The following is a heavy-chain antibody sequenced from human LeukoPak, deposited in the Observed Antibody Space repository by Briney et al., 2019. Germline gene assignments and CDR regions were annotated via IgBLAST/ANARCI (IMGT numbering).Heavy chain of an antibody. Sequence: ASVKVSCKASGYTLTSYCMNWVRRAPGQGLEWMGIINPSDSGAMYAQKFQGRVVMTRDASTSTVYMELSSLRSEDTAIYYCARDSIIGTTGWFDSWGQGTLVTVSS. CDR2: INPSDSGA. J-gene: IGHJ5*01. CDR3: ARDSIIGTTGWFDS. D-gene: IGHD1-20*01. V-gene: IGHV1-46*01. CDR1: GYTLTSYC.